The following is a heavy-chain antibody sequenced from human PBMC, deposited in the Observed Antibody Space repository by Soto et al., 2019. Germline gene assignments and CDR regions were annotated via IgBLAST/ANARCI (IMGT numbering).Heavy chain of an antibody. CDR3: ARARYSSGWEYYYYGMDV. CDR1: GFTFISYW. D-gene: IGHD6-19*01. V-gene: IGHV3-74*01. Sequence: GGSLRLSCASSGFTFISYWMHWVRQAPGKGLVWVSRINSDGSSTSYADSVKGRFTISRDNAKNTLYLQMNSLRAEDTAVYYCARARYSSGWEYYYYGMDVWGQGTTVTVSS. CDR2: INSDGSST. J-gene: IGHJ6*02.